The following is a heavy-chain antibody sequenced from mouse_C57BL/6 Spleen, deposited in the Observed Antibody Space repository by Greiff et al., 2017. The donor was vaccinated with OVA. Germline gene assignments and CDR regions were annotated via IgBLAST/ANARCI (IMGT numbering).Heavy chain of an antibody. J-gene: IGHJ4*01. CDR3: ARGELDYNYDMDY. D-gene: IGHD2-4*01. CDR2: IDPEDGDT. Sequence: VQLQQSGAELVKPGASVKLSCTASGFTFNDYYMHWVQQRTEQGLEWIGRIDPEDGDTNYAPNFQGKATITADTSSNTAFLQLSSLTSEDTTVYYGARGELDYNYDMDYWGQGTSVTVSS. CDR1: GFTFNDYY. V-gene: IGHV14-2*01.